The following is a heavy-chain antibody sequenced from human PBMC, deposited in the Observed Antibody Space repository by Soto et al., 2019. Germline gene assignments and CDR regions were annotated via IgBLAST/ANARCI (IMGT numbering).Heavy chain of an antibody. CDR2: INHSGST. J-gene: IGHJ6*02. Sequence: SETLSLTCAVYGGSFSGYYWSWIRQPPGKGLEWIGEINHSGSTNYNPSLKSRVTISVDTSENQFSLKLSSVTAADTAVYYCARVNRGGYYYGMDVWGQGTTVTVSS. V-gene: IGHV4-34*01. D-gene: IGHD2-15*01. CDR1: GGSFSGYY. CDR3: ARVNRGGYYYGMDV.